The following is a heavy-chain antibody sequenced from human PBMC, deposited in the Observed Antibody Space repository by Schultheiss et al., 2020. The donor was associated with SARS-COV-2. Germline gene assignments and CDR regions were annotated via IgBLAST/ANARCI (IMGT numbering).Heavy chain of an antibody. V-gene: IGHV1-18*01. Sequence: GESLKISCKASGYTFRSYGISWVRQAPGQGLEWMGRISTYHGNTNYAQKLQGRVTMTTDTSTSTAYMELRSLRSDDTAVYYCVRDLAAAGTGWFDPWGQGSLVTVSS. CDR3: VRDLAAAGTGWFDP. J-gene: IGHJ5*02. CDR2: ISTYHGNT. CDR1: GYTFRSYG. D-gene: IGHD6-13*01.